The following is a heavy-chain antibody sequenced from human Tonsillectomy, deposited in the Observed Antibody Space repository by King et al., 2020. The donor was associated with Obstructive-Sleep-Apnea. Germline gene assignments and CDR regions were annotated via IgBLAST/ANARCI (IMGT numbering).Heavy chain of an antibody. CDR3: GRFMRGCSSYWYFDL. V-gene: IGHV4-39*07. Sequence: LQLQESGPGLVKPSETLSLTCTVSGGYISSSSYYWGWIRQPPGKGLEWIGSIYYSGSTYYNPSLKSRVTISVDTSKNQFSLKLSAVTAADTAVYYCGRFMRGCSSYWYFDLWGRGTLVPVSS. J-gene: IGHJ2*01. CDR2: IYYSGST. D-gene: IGHD2-2*01. CDR1: GGYISSSSYY.